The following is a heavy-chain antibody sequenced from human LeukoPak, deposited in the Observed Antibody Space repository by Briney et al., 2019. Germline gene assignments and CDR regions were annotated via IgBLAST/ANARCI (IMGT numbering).Heavy chain of an antibody. D-gene: IGHD2-2*01. CDR1: GGSFSGYY. CDR2: INHSGST. Sequence: SETLSLTCAVYGGSFSGYYWSWIRQPPGKGLEWIGEINHSGSTNYNPSLKSRVTISVDTSKNQFSLKLSSVTAADTAVYYCARSQGVGNCSSTNCYPVYFDYWGQGTLVTVSS. J-gene: IGHJ4*02. CDR3: ARSQGVGNCSSTNCYPVYFDY. V-gene: IGHV4-34*01.